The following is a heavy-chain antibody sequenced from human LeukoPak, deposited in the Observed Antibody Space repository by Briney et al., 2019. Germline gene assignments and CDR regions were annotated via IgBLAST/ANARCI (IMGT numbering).Heavy chain of an antibody. D-gene: IGHD3-3*01. CDR2: IIPILGIA. CDR3: VAWSGSPYYFDY. V-gene: IGHV1-69*04. Sequence: SVKVSCKASGGTFSSYAISWVRQAPGQGLEWMGRIIPILGIANYAQKFQGRVTITADKSTSTAYMELSSLRSEDTAVYYCVAWSGSPYYFDYWGQGTLVTVSS. J-gene: IGHJ4*02. CDR1: GGTFSSYA.